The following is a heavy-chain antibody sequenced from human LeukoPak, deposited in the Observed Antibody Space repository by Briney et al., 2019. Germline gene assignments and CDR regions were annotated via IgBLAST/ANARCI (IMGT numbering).Heavy chain of an antibody. V-gene: IGHV4-30-4*02. CDR1: GGPISSGDYY. Sequence: SETLSLTCTVSGGPISSGDYYWSWIRQPPGKGLEWIGYIYYSGSTYYNPSLKSRVTISVDTSKNQFSLRLSSVTAADTALYYCARDWELGHWGQGTLVTVSS. CDR3: ARDWELGH. CDR2: IYYSGST. D-gene: IGHD1-1*01. J-gene: IGHJ5*02.